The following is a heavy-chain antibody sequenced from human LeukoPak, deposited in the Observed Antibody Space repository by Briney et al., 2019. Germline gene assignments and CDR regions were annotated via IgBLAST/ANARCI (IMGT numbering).Heavy chain of an antibody. CDR3: ARDLWYCSSTSCYKGRRSGSFDP. J-gene: IGHJ5*02. V-gene: IGHV1-69*01. CDR1: GGTFSSYA. CDR2: FIPIFGTA. D-gene: IGHD2-2*02. Sequence: SVKVSCKASGGTFSSYAISWARQAPGQGLEWMGGFIPIFGTANYAQKFQGRVTITADESTSTAYMELSSLRSEDTAVYYCARDLWYCSSTSCYKGRRSGSFDPWGQGTLVTVSS.